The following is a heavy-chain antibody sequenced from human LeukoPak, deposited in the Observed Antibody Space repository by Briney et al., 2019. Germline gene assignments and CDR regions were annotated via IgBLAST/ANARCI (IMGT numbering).Heavy chain of an antibody. J-gene: IGHJ3*01. CDR1: GFTFSSYA. Sequence: GGSLRLSCAASGFTFSSYAMHWVRQAPGKGLEWVAVISYDGSNKYYADSVKGRFTISRGNSKNTLYLQMNSLRAEDAAVYYCAGSDSSSFKDWGQGTMVTVSS. CDR2: ISYDGSNK. CDR3: AGSDSSSFKD. D-gene: IGHD6-13*01. V-gene: IGHV3-30-3*01.